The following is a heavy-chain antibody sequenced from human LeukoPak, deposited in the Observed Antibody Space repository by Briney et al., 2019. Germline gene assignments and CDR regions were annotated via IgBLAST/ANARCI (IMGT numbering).Heavy chain of an antibody. Sequence: SETLSLTCTVSGYSISSGYYWGWVRQPPGKGLEWIGSIHHSGSTYYNPSLKSRVTISVDTSKNLFSLNMSSVTAADTAVYYCARLIYCSGGNCNLGYFDYWGQGTLVTVSS. CDR2: IHHSGST. V-gene: IGHV4-38-2*02. J-gene: IGHJ4*02. CDR1: GYSISSGYY. D-gene: IGHD2-15*01. CDR3: ARLIYCSGGNCNLGYFDY.